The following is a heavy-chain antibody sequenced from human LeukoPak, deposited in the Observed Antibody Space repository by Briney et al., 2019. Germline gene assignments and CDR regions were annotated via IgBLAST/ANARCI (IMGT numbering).Heavy chain of an antibody. J-gene: IGHJ6*02. CDR2: ISSSSSTI. D-gene: IGHD2-15*01. Sequence: GGSLRLSCAASGFTFSSCSMNWVRQAPGKGLEWVSYISSSSSTIYYADSVKGRFTISRDNAKNSLYLQMNSLRAEDTAVYYCARDCSGGSCYSGWGYYYGMDVWGQGTTVTVSS. V-gene: IGHV3-48*04. CDR1: GFTFSSCS. CDR3: ARDCSGGSCYSGWGYYYGMDV.